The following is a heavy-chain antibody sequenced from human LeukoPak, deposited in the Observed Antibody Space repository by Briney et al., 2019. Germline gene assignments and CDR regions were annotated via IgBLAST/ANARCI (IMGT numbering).Heavy chain of an antibody. CDR1: GGSISSSNW. J-gene: IGHJ4*02. CDR2: IYHSGST. CDR3: ARVIGSGWYYFDY. Sequence: PSGTLSLTCAVSGGSISSSNWWSWVRQPPGKGLEWIGEIYHSGSTNYNPSLKSRVTISVDMSKNQFSLKLSSVTAADTAVYYCARVIGSGWYYFDYWGQGTLVTASS. V-gene: IGHV4-4*02. D-gene: IGHD6-19*01.